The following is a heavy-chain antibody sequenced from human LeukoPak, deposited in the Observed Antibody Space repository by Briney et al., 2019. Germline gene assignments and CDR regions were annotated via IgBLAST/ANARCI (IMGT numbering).Heavy chain of an antibody. J-gene: IGHJ4*02. D-gene: IGHD2-2*01. CDR2: ISWYDDN. CDR1: GISLSHIPVG. CDR3: ANRRGSSNSCYAAFDY. Sequence: SGPTLMNPKETLTLTCTFSGISLSHIPVGVGWIRQPPGKTLECLAHISWYDDNRYIPSLKNSLTISKDSTKTQVVLTMTNIDPGNTPTYSCANRRGSSNSCYAAFDYWGQGSLVTVSS. V-gene: IGHV2-5*01.